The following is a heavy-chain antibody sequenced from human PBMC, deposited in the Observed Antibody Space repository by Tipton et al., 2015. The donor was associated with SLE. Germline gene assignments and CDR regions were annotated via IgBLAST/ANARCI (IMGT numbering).Heavy chain of an antibody. CDR2: IYYSGST. CDR1: GGSISSHY. V-gene: IGHV4-59*11. Sequence: TLSLTCAVSGGSISSHYWSWIRQPPGKGLEWIGYIYYSGSTNYNPSLKSRVTISVDTSKNQFSLKLSSVTAADTAVYYCARETMSEYSSSWYYYYYGMDVWGQGTTFTVSS. J-gene: IGHJ6*02. D-gene: IGHD6-13*01. CDR3: ARETMSEYSSSWYYYYYGMDV.